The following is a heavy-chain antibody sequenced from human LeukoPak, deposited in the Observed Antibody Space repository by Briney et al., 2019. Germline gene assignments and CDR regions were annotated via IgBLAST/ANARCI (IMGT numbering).Heavy chain of an antibody. CDR2: INPRGGST. J-gene: IGHJ4*02. CDR3: ARVGATGATADN. CDR1: GYTFTSYY. V-gene: IGHV1-46*01. Sequence: ASVKVSCKASGYTFTSYYMHWVRQAPGQGLEWMGIINPRGGSTDYAQKFQGRVTMTSDTSTSTVYMELKSLTSEDMAVYFCARVGATGATADNWGQGTLVTVSS. D-gene: IGHD4/OR15-4a*01.